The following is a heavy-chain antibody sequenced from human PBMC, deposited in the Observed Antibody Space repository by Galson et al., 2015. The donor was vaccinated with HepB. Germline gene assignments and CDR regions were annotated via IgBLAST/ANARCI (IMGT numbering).Heavy chain of an antibody. V-gene: IGHV1-18*04. D-gene: IGHD2-15*01. CDR3: ARCVATQPWYYYHMDV. Sequence: SVKVSCKASGYTFTSYYMHWVRQAPGQGLEWMGWISAYNGNTNYAQKLQGRVTMTTDTSTSTAYMDLRSLRSDDTAMYYCARCVATQPWYYYHMDVWGKGTTVTVSS. J-gene: IGHJ6*03. CDR1: GYTFTSYY. CDR2: ISAYNGNT.